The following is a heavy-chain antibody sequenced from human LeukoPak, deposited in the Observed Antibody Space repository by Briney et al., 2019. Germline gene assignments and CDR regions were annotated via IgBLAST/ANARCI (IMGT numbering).Heavy chain of an antibody. CDR3: ARRYGGHSQYLFDY. Sequence: PSETLSLTCAVSGYSISSGYYWGWIRHPPGKGLEWIGSIYHSGSTYYNPSLKSRVTISVDTSKNQFSLKLSSVTAAVTAVYYCARRYGGHSQYLFDYGGQGTLVTVSS. V-gene: IGHV4-38-2*01. J-gene: IGHJ4*02. CDR1: GYSISSGYY. D-gene: IGHD5-18*01. CDR2: IYHSGST.